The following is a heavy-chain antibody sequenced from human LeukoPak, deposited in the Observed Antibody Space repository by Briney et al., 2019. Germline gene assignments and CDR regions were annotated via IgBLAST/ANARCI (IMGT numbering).Heavy chain of an antibody. D-gene: IGHD6-19*01. V-gene: IGHV6-1*01. CDR1: GDTVSGNNTA. Sequence: SQTLSLSCAISGDTVSGNNTAWKWIRQCPSRGLWCLGRTYYRYKWDNACDVSMKGRITINPDTSKNQFSLQLNSVTPEATAVYYCARDVGRSGWFTFDDWGQGTLVTVSS. CDR2: TYYRYKWDN. J-gene: IGHJ4*02. CDR3: ARDVGRSGWFTFDD.